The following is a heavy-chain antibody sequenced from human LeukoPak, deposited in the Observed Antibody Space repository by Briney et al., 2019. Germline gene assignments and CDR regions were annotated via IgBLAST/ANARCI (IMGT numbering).Heavy chain of an antibody. V-gene: IGHV3-23*01. CDR3: ARSPYSSGWYDY. CDR2: IFPSGGEI. CDR1: GFTFSTFA. J-gene: IGHJ4*02. Sequence: SGGSLRLSCAASGFTFSTFAMIWVRQPPGKGLEWVSSIFPSGGEIHYADSVRGRLTISRDNSKSTLYLQMNSLRAEDTAVYYCARSPYSSGWYDYWGQGTLVTVSS. D-gene: IGHD6-19*01.